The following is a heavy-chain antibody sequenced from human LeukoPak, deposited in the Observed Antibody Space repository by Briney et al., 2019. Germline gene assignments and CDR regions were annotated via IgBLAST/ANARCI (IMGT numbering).Heavy chain of an antibody. V-gene: IGHV3-23*01. D-gene: IGHD1-1*01. J-gene: IGHJ6*02. CDR2: ISGSGGST. CDR1: GFTFSSYA. CDR3: AKGMEERYYYGMDV. Sequence: PGGSLRLSCAASGFTFSSYAMSWVRQAPGKGLEWASAISGSGGSTYYADSVKGRFTISRDNSKNTLYLQMNSLRAEDTAVYYCAKGMEERYYYGMDVWGQGTTVTVSS.